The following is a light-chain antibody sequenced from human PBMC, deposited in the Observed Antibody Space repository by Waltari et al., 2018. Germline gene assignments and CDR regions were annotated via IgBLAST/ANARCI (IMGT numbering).Light chain of an antibody. CDR3: QQYDNLQVT. CDR1: QDISNY. Sequence: DIQMTQSPSSLSASVGARVTITCQASQDISNYLNWYQQKPGKAPKLLIYDASNLETGVPSRFSGSGSGTDFTFTISSLQPEDIATYYCQQYDNLQVTFGGGTKVEIK. V-gene: IGKV1-33*01. CDR2: DAS. J-gene: IGKJ4*01.